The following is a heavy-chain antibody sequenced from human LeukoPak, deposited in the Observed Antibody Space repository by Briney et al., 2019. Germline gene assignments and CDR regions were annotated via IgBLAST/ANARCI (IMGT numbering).Heavy chain of an antibody. V-gene: IGHV1-69*04. Sequence: SVKVSCKASGGTFSSYAISWVRQAPGQGLEWMGRIIPILGIANYAQKFQGRVTITADKSTSTAYMELSSLRSEDTAVYYCARASYYYGSGYHFDYWGQGTLVTVSS. J-gene: IGHJ4*02. CDR3: ARASYYYGSGYHFDY. D-gene: IGHD3-10*01. CDR2: IIPILGIA. CDR1: GGTFSSYA.